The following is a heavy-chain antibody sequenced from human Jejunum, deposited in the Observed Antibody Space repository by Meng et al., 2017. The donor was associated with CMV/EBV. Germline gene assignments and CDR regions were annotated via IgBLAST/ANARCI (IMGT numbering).Heavy chain of an antibody. Sequence: DSGCTCSSYAMRWVRRAPGKGLEWVAIVTNGGNKQYDADSVKGRFTISRDNSKNTLYLEMNSLRVEDTAVYYCAKGYCGSTVCQPGYWGQGTLVTVSS. D-gene: IGHD2-2*01. CDR2: VTNGGNKQ. CDR1: GCTCSSYA. J-gene: IGHJ4*02. V-gene: IGHV3-30*04. CDR3: AKGYCGSTVCQPGY.